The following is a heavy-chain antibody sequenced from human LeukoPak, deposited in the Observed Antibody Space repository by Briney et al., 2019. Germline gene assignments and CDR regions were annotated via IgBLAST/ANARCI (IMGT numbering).Heavy chain of an antibody. CDR1: GGSISSYY. CDR2: IYYSGST. CDR3: ARDLHYYDSSGHRYYYYYGMDV. D-gene: IGHD3-22*01. Sequence: PSETLSLTCTVSGGSISSYYWSWIRQPPGEGLEWIGYIYYSGSTNYNPSLMSRVTISVDTSKNQFSLKLSSVTAADTAVYYCARDLHYYDSSGHRYYYYYGMDVWGQGTTVTVSS. J-gene: IGHJ6*02. V-gene: IGHV4-59*01.